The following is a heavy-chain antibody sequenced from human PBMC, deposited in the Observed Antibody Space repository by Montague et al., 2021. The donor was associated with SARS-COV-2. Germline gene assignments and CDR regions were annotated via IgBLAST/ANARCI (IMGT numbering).Heavy chain of an antibody. CDR2: IYYSGTT. D-gene: IGHD3-10*01. J-gene: IGHJ4*02. CDR3: ARGMIRGVTTPFDY. V-gene: IGHV4-39*02. CDR1: GGSISSSSYY. Sequence: SETLSLTCTVSGGSISSSSYYWGWIRQPPGKELEWIGNIYYSGTTXYXXXXQXRGTISVDTSKNHLSLRLSSVTAADTAVYFCARGMIRGVTTPFDYWGQGSQVTVSS.